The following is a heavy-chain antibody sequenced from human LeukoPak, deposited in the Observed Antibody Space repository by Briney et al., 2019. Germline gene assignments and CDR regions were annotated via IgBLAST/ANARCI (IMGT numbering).Heavy chain of an antibody. D-gene: IGHD5-12*01. CDR2: IYYSGST. CDR1: GGSISSYY. V-gene: IGHV4-59*01. J-gene: IGHJ6*02. Sequence: SETLSLTCTVSGGSISSYYWSWIRQPPGKGLEWIGYIYYSGSTNYNPSLKSRVTISVDTSKNQFSLKLSSVTAADTAVYYCARDLNGDSGMDVWGQETTVTVSS. CDR3: ARDLNGDSGMDV.